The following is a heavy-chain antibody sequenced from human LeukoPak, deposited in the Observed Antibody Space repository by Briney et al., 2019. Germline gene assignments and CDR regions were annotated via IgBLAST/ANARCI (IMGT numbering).Heavy chain of an antibody. CDR1: GFTFSSYS. CDR2: ISSSSSYR. V-gene: IGHV3-21*04. CDR3: AREPPGY. Sequence: GGSLRLSCAASGFTFSSYSMNWVRQAPGKGLEWVSSISSSSSYRYYADSVKGRFTISRDNAKNSLYLQMNSLRAEDTAVYYCAREPPGYWGQGILVTVSS. J-gene: IGHJ4*02.